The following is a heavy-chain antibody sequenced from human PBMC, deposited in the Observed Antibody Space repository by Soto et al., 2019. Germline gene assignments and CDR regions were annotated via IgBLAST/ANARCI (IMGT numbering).Heavy chain of an antibody. CDR1: GGSINEDTYY. V-gene: IGHV4-39*01. CDR3: ARLHCDSPNCVPLDP. Sequence: SENLCLTCTVSGGSINEDTYYWGWIRQPPGKGLEWIGSIYYSGTSSYNPSLKSRVTMSVDTSKKQLSLRLRSVTAADTAVYYCARLHCDSPNCVPLDPWGQGTLVTVS. D-gene: IGHD2-2*01. J-gene: IGHJ5*02. CDR2: IYYSGTS.